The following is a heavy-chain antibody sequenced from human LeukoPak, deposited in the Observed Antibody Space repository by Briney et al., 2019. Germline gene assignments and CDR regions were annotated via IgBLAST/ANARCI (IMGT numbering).Heavy chain of an antibody. CDR2: INRDGSST. D-gene: IGHD5-12*01. CDR3: ARAQDIVATIGADY. V-gene: IGHV3-74*01. Sequence: AGGSLRLSCAASGFTFSSYWMHWVRQAPGRGLVWVSRINRDGSSTSYADSVKGRFTISRDNAKNTLYLQMDSLRAEDTAVYYCARAQDIVATIGADYWGQGTLVTVSS. J-gene: IGHJ4*02. CDR1: GFTFSSYW.